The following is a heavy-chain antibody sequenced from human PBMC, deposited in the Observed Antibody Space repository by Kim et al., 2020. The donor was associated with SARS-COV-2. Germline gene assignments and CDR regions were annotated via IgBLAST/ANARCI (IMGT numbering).Heavy chain of an antibody. J-gene: IGHJ6*02. Sequence: ASVKVSCKASGYTFTSYDINWVRQATGQGLEWMGWMNPNSGNTGYAQKFQGGVTMTRNTSISTAYMELSSLRSEDTAVYYCARYPRKWLVQFAYYGMDVWGQGTTVTVSS. D-gene: IGHD6-19*01. CDR3: ARYPRKWLVQFAYYGMDV. CDR2: MNPNSGNT. CDR1: GYTFTSYD. V-gene: IGHV1-8*01.